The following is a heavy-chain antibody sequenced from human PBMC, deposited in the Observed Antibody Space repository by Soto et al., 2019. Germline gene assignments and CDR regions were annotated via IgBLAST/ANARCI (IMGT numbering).Heavy chain of an antibody. CDR3: ARMTTWIQLWFLD. CDR2: INHSGST. Sequence: PSETLSLTCAVYGGSFSGYYWSWIRQPPGKGLEWIGEINHSGSTNYNPSLKSRVTISVDTSKNQFSLKLSSVTAADTAVYYCARMTTWIQLWFLDWGQGTLVTVSS. CDR1: GGSFSGYY. V-gene: IGHV4-34*01. J-gene: IGHJ4*02. D-gene: IGHD5-18*01.